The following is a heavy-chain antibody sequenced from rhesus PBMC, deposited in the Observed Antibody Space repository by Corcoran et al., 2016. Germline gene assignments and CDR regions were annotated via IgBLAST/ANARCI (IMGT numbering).Heavy chain of an antibody. V-gene: IGHV3-22*01. J-gene: IGHJ4*01. CDR3: ARGASGAWDY. Sequence: SGFTFSNYGFPCARPVPGKGLQLVEAIEADVDNTLYKDSVKGRVSISRENAKNTLFLQMDNLRAEDTAVYYGARGASGAWDYWGPGVLVTVSS. CDR1: GFTFSNYG. CDR2: IEADVDNT.